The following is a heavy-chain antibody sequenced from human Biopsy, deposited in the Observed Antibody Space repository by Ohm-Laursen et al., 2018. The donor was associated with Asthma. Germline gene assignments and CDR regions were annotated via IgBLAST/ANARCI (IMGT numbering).Heavy chain of an antibody. Sequence: GTLSLTCSLSSGSGGYMRSGNYYWGWIRQPPGKGLEWIGSIYYSGTTYYNPSLESRVPVSADTPKNQFSLKLTSVTAADTAVYYCVRGSSSWHHGPFHYYYGLDVWGQGTTATVSS. V-gene: IGHV4-39*01. CDR2: IYYSGTT. CDR3: VRGSSSWHHGPFHYYYGLDV. J-gene: IGHJ6*02. D-gene: IGHD6-13*01. CDR1: SGSGGYMRSGNYY.